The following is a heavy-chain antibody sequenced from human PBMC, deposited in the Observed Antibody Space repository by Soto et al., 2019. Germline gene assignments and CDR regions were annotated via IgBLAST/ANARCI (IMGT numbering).Heavy chain of an antibody. CDR2: INSDGSST. CDR1: GFTFSNYW. Sequence: GSLRLSCXASGFTFSNYWMHWVRQVPGKGLVWVSLINSDGSSTSYADSVKGRFTIFRDNAKNTLYLQMNSLRAEDTAVYYCARDPAPSGWYDYWGQGTLVTVSS. J-gene: IGHJ4*02. V-gene: IGHV3-74*01. D-gene: IGHD6-19*01. CDR3: ARDPAPSGWYDY.